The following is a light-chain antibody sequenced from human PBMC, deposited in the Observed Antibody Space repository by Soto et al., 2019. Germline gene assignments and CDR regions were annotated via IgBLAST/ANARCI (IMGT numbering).Light chain of an antibody. CDR1: SSDVGSYNY. Sequence: QSALTQRACVSGSPGQSVTISCTGTSSDVGSYNYVSWYQQHPGKAPKLMIYDVSNRPSGVSNRFSGSKSGNTASLTISGLQAEDEADYYCNSYTGSSTPYVFGTGTKLTVL. J-gene: IGLJ1*01. CDR3: NSYTGSSTPYV. V-gene: IGLV2-14*03. CDR2: DVS.